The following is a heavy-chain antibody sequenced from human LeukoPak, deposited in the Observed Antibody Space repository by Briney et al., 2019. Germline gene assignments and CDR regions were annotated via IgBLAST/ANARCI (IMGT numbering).Heavy chain of an antibody. CDR3: AGPHSSSWYVDY. V-gene: IGHV4-39*01. CDR2: IHYSGST. Sequence: PSETLSLTCTVSGGSISSSSYYWGWIRQPPGKGLEWIGSIHYSGSTYYNPSLKSRVTISVDTSENQFSLKLSSVTAADTAVYYCAGPHSSSWYVDYWGQGTLVTVSS. D-gene: IGHD6-13*01. J-gene: IGHJ4*02. CDR1: GGSISSSSYY.